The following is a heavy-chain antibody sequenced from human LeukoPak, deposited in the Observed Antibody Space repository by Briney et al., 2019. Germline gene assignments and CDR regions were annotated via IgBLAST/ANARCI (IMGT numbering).Heavy chain of an antibody. CDR3: ARQNDFRLDY. Sequence: GEFLKISCKGSGYTFTSYWIGWVRQMPGKGLEWMGIIYPGDSDTRYSPSLQGQVTISVDTSIGTAYLHWSSLKASDTAIYYCARQNDFRLDYWGQGTLVTVSS. V-gene: IGHV5-51*01. J-gene: IGHJ4*02. D-gene: IGHD3-3*01. CDR1: GYTFTSYW. CDR2: IYPGDSDT.